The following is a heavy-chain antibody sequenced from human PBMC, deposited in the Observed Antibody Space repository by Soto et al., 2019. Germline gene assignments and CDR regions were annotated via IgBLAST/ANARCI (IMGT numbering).Heavy chain of an antibody. Sequence: EVQLVESGGGLVQPGRSLRRSCAASGFTFDDYAMHWVRQAPGKGLEWVSGISWNSGSIGYADSVKGRFTISRDNAKNSLYLQMNSLRAEDTALYYCAKDTAEYDYIWGSKWGQGTLVTVSS. J-gene: IGHJ4*02. D-gene: IGHD3-16*01. CDR1: GFTFDDYA. V-gene: IGHV3-9*01. CDR3: AKDTAEYDYIWGSK. CDR2: ISWNSGSI.